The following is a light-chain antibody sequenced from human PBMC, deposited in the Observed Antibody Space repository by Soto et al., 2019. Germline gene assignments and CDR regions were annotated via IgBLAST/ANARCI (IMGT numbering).Light chain of an antibody. CDR1: QSVSSY. CDR2: DAS. Sequence: EIVMTQSPATLSVSPGERATLSCRASQSVSSYLAWYQQKPGQAPRLLIYDASNRATGIPARLSGSGSGTEFTLTISSIEPEDFAVDYCQQRSDWPTFGGGTKVDIK. V-gene: IGKV3-11*01. CDR3: QQRSDWPT. J-gene: IGKJ4*01.